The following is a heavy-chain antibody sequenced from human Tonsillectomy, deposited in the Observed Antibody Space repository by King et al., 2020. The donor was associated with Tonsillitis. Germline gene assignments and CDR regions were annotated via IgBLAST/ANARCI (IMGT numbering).Heavy chain of an antibody. V-gene: IGHV4-59*01. CDR1: GGSISSYY. CDR3: ARFRDGSGWNGYFDL. D-gene: IGHD3-10*01. CDR2: IYYSGST. Sequence: MQLQESGPRLVKPSETLSLTCTVSGGSISSYYWSWIRQPPGKGLEWIGYIYYSGSTNYNPSLKSRVTISVDTSKNQFSLKLSSVTAADTAVYYCARFRDGSGWNGYFDLWGRGTVVTVSS. J-gene: IGHJ2*01.